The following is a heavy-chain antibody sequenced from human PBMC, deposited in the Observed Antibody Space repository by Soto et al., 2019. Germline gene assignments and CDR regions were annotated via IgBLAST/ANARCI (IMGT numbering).Heavy chain of an antibody. CDR3: ARGANYYYHHGIDV. CDR2: VYYIGST. V-gene: IGHV4-59*02. D-gene: IGHD1-26*01. Sequence: QVQLQESGPGLVKPSETLSLTCSVSGGSVNDYYWSWVRQPPGKGLEWIGFVYYIGSTNYNPSLKSRVTISVDTSKNQFSLKLRSVNAADTAVYYCARGANYYYHHGIDVWGQGTTVTVSS. J-gene: IGHJ6*02. CDR1: GGSVNDYY.